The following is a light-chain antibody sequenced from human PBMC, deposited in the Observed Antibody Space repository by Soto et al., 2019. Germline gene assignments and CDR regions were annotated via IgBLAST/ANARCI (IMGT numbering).Light chain of an antibody. CDR2: DNN. V-gene: IGLV1-40*01. CDR1: SSNIGAGYD. J-gene: IGLJ2*01. Sequence: QSVLTQPPSVSGAPGQRVTISCTGSSSNIGAGYDVHWYQQLPGTAPKVLIYDNNNRPSGVPDRFSGSKSGTSDSLAITGLQAEDDADYYCHSYDVSLSGPVFGGGTKRTVL. CDR3: HSYDVSLSGPV.